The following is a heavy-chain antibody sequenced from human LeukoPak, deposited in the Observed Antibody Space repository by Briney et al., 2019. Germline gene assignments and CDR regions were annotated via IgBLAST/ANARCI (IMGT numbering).Heavy chain of an antibody. CDR1: EFIFSDYY. V-gene: IGHV3-48*03. CDR3: AREQGDRYVLSHYYYYIDV. J-gene: IGHJ6*03. CDR2: ISASGRTN. Sequence: GGSLRLSCAASEFIFSDYYMNWVRQAPGKGLEWVAQISASGRTNYYADAVKGRFTISRDNVDNSLVLQMDGLTDDDTAVYFCAREQGDRYVLSHYYYYIDVWGKGTTVTISS. D-gene: IGHD2/OR15-2a*01.